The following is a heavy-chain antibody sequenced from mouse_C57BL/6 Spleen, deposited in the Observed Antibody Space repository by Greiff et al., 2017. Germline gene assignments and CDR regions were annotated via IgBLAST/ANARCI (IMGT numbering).Heavy chain of an antibody. CDR2: INPSTGGT. D-gene: IGHD1-1*01. CDR1: GYSFTGYY. CDR3: ARYYGCSPLYFEY. J-gene: IGHJ2*01. Sequence: SGPELVKPGASVKISCKASGYSFTGYYMNWVKQSPEKSLEWIGEINPSTGGTTYNQKFKAKATLTVDKSSSTAYMQLKSLTSEDSAVYYCARYYGCSPLYFEYWGQGTTLTVSS. V-gene: IGHV1-42*01.